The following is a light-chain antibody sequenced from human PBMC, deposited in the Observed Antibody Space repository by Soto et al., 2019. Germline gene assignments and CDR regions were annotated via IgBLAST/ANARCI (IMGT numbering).Light chain of an antibody. CDR3: QQYRSWPST. CDR1: QSVDIN. CDR2: GAS. Sequence: ELGLTQSPATLSVSPGERVTLSCRASQSVDINLAWYQQKPGQAPRLLIYGASTRATDMSGTFSGRGSGTEFTLTISNLRPEDFAVYYCQQYRSWPSTFGQGTKVEIK. V-gene: IGKV3-15*01. J-gene: IGKJ1*01.